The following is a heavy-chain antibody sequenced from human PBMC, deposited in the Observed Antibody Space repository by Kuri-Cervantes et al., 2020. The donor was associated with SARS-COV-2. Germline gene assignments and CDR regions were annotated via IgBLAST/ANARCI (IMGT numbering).Heavy chain of an antibody. D-gene: IGHD3-10*01. J-gene: IGHJ6*03. Sequence: GESLKISCAASGFTLSSYWMSWVRQAPGKGLEWVANIKQDGSEKYYVDSVKGRFTISRDNAKNSLYLQMNSLRAEDTAVYYCAREVPDPYYYYMDVWGKGTTVTVSS. CDR2: IKQDGSEK. CDR3: AREVPDPYYYYMDV. V-gene: IGHV3-7*01. CDR1: GFTLSSYW.